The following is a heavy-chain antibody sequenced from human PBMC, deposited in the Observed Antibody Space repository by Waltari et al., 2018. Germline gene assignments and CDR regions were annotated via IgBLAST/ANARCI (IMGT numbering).Heavy chain of an antibody. V-gene: IGHV4-61*02. CDR2: IYTSGST. CDR3: ARGGGITIFGVVTEIYYGMDV. D-gene: IGHD3-3*01. J-gene: IGHJ6*02. Sequence: QVQLQESGPGLVKPSQTLSLTCTVSGGSISSGSYYWSWLRQPAGQGLEWIGRIYTSGSTNYNPSLKSRVTISVDTSKNQFSLKLSSVTAADTAVYYCARGGGITIFGVVTEIYYGMDVWGQGTTVTVSS. CDR1: GGSISSGSYY.